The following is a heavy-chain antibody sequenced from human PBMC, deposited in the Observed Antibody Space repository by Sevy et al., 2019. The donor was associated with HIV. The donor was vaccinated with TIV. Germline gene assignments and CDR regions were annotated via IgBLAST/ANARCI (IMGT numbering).Heavy chain of an antibody. CDR1: GYTFTSYD. V-gene: IGHV1-8*01. CDR3: ASGGNGDFWSYEYYYYGMDV. CDR2: MSPNSGAT. J-gene: IGHJ6*02. D-gene: IGHD3-3*01. Sequence: ASVKVSCEASGYTFTSYDINWVRQATGQGLEWMGWMSPNSGATGFAQKFQGRVTLTRNTSISTAYMEVSSLRSEDTAVYYCASGGNGDFWSYEYYYYGMDVWGPGTTVTVSS.